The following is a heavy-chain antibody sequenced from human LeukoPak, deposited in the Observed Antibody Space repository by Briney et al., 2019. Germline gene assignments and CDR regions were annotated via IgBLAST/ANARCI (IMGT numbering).Heavy chain of an antibody. Sequence: SETLSLTCTVSGGSISSYYWSWIRQPAGKGLEWIGRIYSTGSTNYNPSLKSRDTMSVDTSKIQFSLRLRSVTAADTAVYYCARQIASAGTAGFDFWGQGALVTVSS. CDR2: IYSTGST. D-gene: IGHD6-13*01. J-gene: IGHJ4*02. V-gene: IGHV4-4*07. CDR1: GGSISSYY. CDR3: ARQIASAGTAGFDF.